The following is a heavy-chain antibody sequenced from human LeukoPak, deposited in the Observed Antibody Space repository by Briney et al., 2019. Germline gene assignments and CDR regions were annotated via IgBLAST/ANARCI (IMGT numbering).Heavy chain of an antibody. CDR2: INHSGST. J-gene: IGHJ4*02. Sequence: SEALSLTCAVYGGSFNGYYWSWIRQPPGKGLEWIGEINHSGSTNYNPSLKSRVTISVDTSKNQFSLKLSSVTAADTAVYYCARGRIFDYRGQGTLVTVSS. D-gene: IGHD2-15*01. CDR1: GGSFNGYY. CDR3: ARGRIFDY. V-gene: IGHV4-34*01.